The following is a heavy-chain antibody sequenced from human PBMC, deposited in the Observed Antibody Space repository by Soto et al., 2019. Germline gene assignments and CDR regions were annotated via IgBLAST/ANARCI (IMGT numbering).Heavy chain of an antibody. D-gene: IGHD4-4*01. V-gene: IGHV3-23*01. CDR1: GFTVTSNG. Sequence: EVKLLESGGGLVQPGGSLRLSCGVSGFTVTSNGVSWVRQAPGTGLEWVSAISPNGQGIWYADSVKGRFTISRDISRNTVVLQMDSLRAEDTAVYYCATDRQYPRDYFHYWGQGTLVTVSS. CDR2: ISPNGQGI. J-gene: IGHJ4*02. CDR3: ATDRQYPRDYFHY.